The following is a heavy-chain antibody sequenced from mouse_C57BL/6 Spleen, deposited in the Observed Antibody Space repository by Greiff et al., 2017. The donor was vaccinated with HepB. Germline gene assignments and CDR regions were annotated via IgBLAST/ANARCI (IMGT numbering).Heavy chain of an antibody. Sequence: EVQGVESGGGLVKPGGSLKLSCAASGFTFSSYAMSWVRQTPEKRLEWVATISDGGSYTYYPDNVKGRFTISRDNAKNNLYLQMSHLKSEDTAMYYCARDGPTVVDYYAMDYWGQGTSVTVSS. V-gene: IGHV5-4*01. J-gene: IGHJ4*01. D-gene: IGHD1-1*01. CDR2: ISDGGSYT. CDR3: ARDGPTVVDYYAMDY. CDR1: GFTFSSYA.